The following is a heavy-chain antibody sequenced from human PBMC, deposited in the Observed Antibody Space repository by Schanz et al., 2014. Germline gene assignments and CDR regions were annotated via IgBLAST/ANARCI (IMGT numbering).Heavy chain of an antibody. V-gene: IGHV3-11*01. Sequence: QVQLVESGGGLVKPGGSLRLSCAASGFTFSDYYMNWIRQAPGKGLEWVSYISNSGYTIYYADSVKGRFTISRDNAKNSRYLKMNSLRAEDTAVYSWPRAPPPYSSSPYYWYYGMDVWGQGTTVTVSS. CDR1: GFTFSDYY. CDR2: ISNSGYTI. J-gene: IGHJ6*02. D-gene: IGHD6-6*01. CDR3: PRAPPPYSSSPYYWYYGMDV.